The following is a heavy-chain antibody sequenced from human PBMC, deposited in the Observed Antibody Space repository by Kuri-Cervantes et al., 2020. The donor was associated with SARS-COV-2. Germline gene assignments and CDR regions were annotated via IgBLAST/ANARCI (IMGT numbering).Heavy chain of an antibody. D-gene: IGHD2-8*02. V-gene: IGHV3-23*01. CDR3: ERGQYGTDWYDH. CDR2: VSPIGVST. Sequence: GESLKISCAASGFTFDNFCMGWVRQAPGKGLQWVSGVSPIGVSTVYLDSVKCRFTISRDNSQQTVYLQIDSPRVEATSKYYCERGQYGTDWYDHWAQGTLVTVSS. CDR1: GFTFDNFC. J-gene: IGHJ5*02.